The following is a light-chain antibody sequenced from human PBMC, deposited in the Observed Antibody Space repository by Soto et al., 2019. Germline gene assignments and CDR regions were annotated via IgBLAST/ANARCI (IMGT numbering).Light chain of an antibody. CDR3: QQSGGSPRT. CDR1: QSLSSSF. CDR2: AAS. V-gene: IGKV3-20*01. Sequence: EIVLTQSPGTLSLSPGERATLSCRASQSLSSSFLAWYQQRPGQAPRLLIYAASSRATGIPDRFGGSGSGTDFTLAISRLEPEEFAVYSCQQSGGSPRTFGQGTKVEIK. J-gene: IGKJ1*01.